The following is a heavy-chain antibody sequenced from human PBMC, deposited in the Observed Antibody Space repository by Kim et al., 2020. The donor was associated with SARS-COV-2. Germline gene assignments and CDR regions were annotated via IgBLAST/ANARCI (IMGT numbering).Heavy chain of an antibody. V-gene: IGHV3-23*01. CDR2: ISGSGSGI. Sequence: GGSLRLSCTASGFSFNNYAMNWVRQGPGKGLEWVASISGSGSGIYYADSVKGRFTISRDNSKNTLFLQMNRLRVEDTALYYCATTPLLFHYYGIDVWGQGTTVTVSS. J-gene: IGHJ6*02. CDR1: GFSFNNYA. D-gene: IGHD2-21*02. CDR3: ATTPLLFHYYGIDV.